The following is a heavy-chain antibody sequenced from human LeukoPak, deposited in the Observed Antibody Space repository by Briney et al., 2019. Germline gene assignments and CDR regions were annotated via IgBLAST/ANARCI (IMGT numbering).Heavy chain of an antibody. CDR3: ATVESYLGVWQLDY. D-gene: IGHD2/OR15-2a*01. CDR2: IFPNDADT. CDR1: GYSFTNYW. J-gene: IGHJ4*02. V-gene: IGHV5-51*01. Sequence: GESPKISCQGSGYSFTNYWIGWVRQMPGKGLEWMGIIFPNDADTRYSPSFQGQVTISADKSISTAYLQWSSLKASDTAMYYCATVESYLGVWQLDYWGQGTLVTVSS.